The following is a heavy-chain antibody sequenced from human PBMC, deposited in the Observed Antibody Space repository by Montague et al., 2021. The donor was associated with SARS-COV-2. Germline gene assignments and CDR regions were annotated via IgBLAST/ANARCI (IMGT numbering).Heavy chain of an antibody. CDR1: GFTFSSYA. Sequence: SLRLSCAASGFTFSSYAMSWVRQAPGKGLEWVSAISVSGGSTYYANSVKGRFTISRDNSKNTLYVQMNSLRAEDTAVYYCAKLTTGYSYGTGDYWGQGTLVTVSS. CDR2: ISVSGGST. V-gene: IGHV3-23*01. J-gene: IGHJ4*02. D-gene: IGHD5-18*01. CDR3: AKLTTGYSYGTGDY.